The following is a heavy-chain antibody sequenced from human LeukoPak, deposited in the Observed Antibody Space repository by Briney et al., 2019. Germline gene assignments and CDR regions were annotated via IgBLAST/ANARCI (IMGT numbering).Heavy chain of an antibody. CDR1: VGPISSYY. D-gene: IGHD6-6*01. Sequence: SETLSLTCTVSVGPISSYYWSWTRQPAGKGLEWIGRIYTSGSTNYNPSLKSRVTISVDTSKNQFSLKLSSVTAADTAVYYCARAEYSSSSGAFDIWGQGTMVTVSS. CDR2: IYTSGST. J-gene: IGHJ3*02. V-gene: IGHV4-4*07. CDR3: ARAEYSSSSGAFDI.